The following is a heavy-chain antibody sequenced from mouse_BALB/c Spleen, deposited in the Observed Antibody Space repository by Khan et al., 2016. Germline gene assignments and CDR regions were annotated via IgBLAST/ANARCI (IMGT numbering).Heavy chain of an antibody. J-gene: IGHJ2*01. CDR1: GYTFSSYW. D-gene: IGHD2-10*01. V-gene: IGHV1-9*01. CDR2: ILPGSGSN. CDR3: ARAYYGNYKPFDD. Sequence: QVRLQQSGAELMKPGASVKISCKATGYTFSSYWIEWVKQRPGHGLEWIGEILPGSGSNNYNEKVKGKATFTADTSSNTAYMQLSSLTSEDSAVYYWARAYYGNYKPFDDWGQGTTLTVSS.